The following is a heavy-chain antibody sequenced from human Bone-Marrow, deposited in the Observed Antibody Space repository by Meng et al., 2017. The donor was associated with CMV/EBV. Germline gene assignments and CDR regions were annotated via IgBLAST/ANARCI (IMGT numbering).Heavy chain of an antibody. CDR3: VRKSGGYSGF. J-gene: IGHJ4*02. Sequence: LSCAASGFTFTTYSMSWVRQAPGKGLEWVASIGNRGGFIYYADSVQGRFTISRDNANSPLYLQLSRLTAQDTAIYYCVRKSGGYSGFWGQGTLVTVSS. D-gene: IGHD1-26*01. CDR2: IGNRGGFI. CDR1: GFTFTTYS. V-gene: IGHV3-21*01.